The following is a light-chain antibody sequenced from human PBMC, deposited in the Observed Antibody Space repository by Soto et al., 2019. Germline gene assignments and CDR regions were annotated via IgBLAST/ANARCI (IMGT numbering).Light chain of an antibody. CDR1: QSVSSY. CDR2: DAS. V-gene: IGKV3-11*01. J-gene: IGKJ5*01. Sequence: EIVLTQSPATLSLSPGERATLSCRASQSVSSYLAWYQQKPGQAPRLLIYDASNRATGIPARFSGSGSGTDFTLTIGSLEPEDFAVYYCQQRSNWPPENTFGQGTRLEIK. CDR3: QQRSNWPPENT.